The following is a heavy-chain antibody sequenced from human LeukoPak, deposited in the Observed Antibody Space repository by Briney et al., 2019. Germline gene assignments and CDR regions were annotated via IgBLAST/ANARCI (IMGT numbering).Heavy chain of an antibody. J-gene: IGHJ5*02. CDR2: IKQDGSEK. CDR1: GFTFSTYS. D-gene: IGHD6-13*01. V-gene: IGHV3-7*01. CDR3: ARGYSSSWPDSWFDP. Sequence: GGSLRLSCAASGFTFSTYSMSWVRQAPGKGLEWVANIKQDGSEKYYVDSVKGRFTISRDNAKNSLYLQMNSLRAEDTAVYYCARGYSSSWPDSWFDPWGQGTLVTVSS.